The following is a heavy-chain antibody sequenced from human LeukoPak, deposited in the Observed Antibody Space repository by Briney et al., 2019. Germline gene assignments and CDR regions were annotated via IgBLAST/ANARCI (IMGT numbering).Heavy chain of an antibody. J-gene: IGHJ3*02. CDR3: AKVISDFWYAFDI. D-gene: IGHD3-3*01. CDR1: GFTFSSDA. V-gene: IGHV3-23*01. CDR2: ISGSGGST. Sequence: GGSLRLSCAASGFTFSSDAMSWVRQAPGKGLEWVSAISGSGGSTYYADSVKGRFTISRDNSKTTLYLQMNSLRAEDTAVYYCAKVISDFWYAFDIWGQGTMVTVSS.